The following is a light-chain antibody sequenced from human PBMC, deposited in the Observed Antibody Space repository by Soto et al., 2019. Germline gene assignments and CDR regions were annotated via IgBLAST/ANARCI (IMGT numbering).Light chain of an antibody. CDR3: CSNRISSTVVV. Sequence: QSALTQPASVSGSPGQSITISCTGTSSDIGGYNYVSWYQQHPGKAPKLMIYDVSNRPSGVSSRFSGSKSGDTASLTISGLQADDEADYFCCSNRISSTVVVFGGGTKLTVL. V-gene: IGLV2-14*01. CDR1: SSDIGGYNY. J-gene: IGLJ3*02. CDR2: DVS.